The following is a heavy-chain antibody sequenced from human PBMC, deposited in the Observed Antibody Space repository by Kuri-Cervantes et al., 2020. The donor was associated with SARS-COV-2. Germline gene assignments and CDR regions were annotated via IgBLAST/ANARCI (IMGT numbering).Heavy chain of an antibody. CDR2: IDWDDDK. J-gene: IGHJ6*02. Sequence: SGATVAQLLSTLALSFSFTAFSLSTSGMCVSWIRQPPGKALEWLALIDWDDDKYYSTSLKTRLTISKDTSKNQVVLTMTNMDPVDTATYYCARTIHYGSGSYDYGMDVWGQGTTVTVSS. CDR1: AFSLSTSGMC. D-gene: IGHD3-10*01. V-gene: IGHV2-70*01. CDR3: ARTIHYGSGSYDYGMDV.